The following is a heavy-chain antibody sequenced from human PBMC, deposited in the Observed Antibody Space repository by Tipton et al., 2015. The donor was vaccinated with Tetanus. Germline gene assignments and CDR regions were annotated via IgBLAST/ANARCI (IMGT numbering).Heavy chain of an antibody. D-gene: IGHD2-2*01. CDR1: GFTFSSYA. CDR3: AGGIAGQLPHYWYFDL. Sequence: SLRLSCAASGFTFSSYAMSWVRQAPGKGLEWVSAISGSGGSTYYADSVKGRFTISRDNSKNTLYLQMNSLRAEDTAVYYCAGGIAGQLPHYWYFDLWGRGTLVTVSS. CDR2: ISGSGGST. V-gene: IGHV3-23*01. J-gene: IGHJ2*01.